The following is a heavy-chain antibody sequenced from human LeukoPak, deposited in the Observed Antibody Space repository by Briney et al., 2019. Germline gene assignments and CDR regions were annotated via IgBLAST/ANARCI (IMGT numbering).Heavy chain of an antibody. CDR2: IYYSGST. J-gene: IGHJ4*02. CDR1: GGSISSYY. CDR3: ASSIAVAPFDY. V-gene: IGHV4-59*08. Sequence: SETLSLTCTVSGGSISSYYLSWIRQPPGEGLEWIGYIYYSGSTNYNPSLKSRVTISVDTSKNQFSLKLSSVTAADTAVYYCASSIAVAPFDYWGQGTLVTVSS. D-gene: IGHD6-19*01.